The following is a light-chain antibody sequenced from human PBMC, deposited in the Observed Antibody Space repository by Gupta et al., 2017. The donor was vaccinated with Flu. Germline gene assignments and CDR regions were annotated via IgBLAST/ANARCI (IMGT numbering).Light chain of an antibody. Sequence: ETELTQSPATLSLSPGERATLSCRASQSVGTYLAWYQKKPGQTPKLLIYDAPNSATGITARFRGRGAGTDVSLAISRRDPEDFAVYYCQKRSNWPPSTFGQGTRLEIK. CDR1: QSVGTY. CDR3: QKRSNWPPST. CDR2: DAP. J-gene: IGKJ2*01. V-gene: IGKV3-11*01.